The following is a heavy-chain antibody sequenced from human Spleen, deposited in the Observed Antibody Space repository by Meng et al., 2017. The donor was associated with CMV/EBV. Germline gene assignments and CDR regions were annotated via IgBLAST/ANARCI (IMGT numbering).Heavy chain of an antibody. CDR3: ARPMVGGTVVFDY. J-gene: IGHJ4*02. Sequence: CKASGYTFTGYYMHWVRQAPGQGLEGMGWINPNSGGTNYAQKFQGRVTMTRYTSISTAYMELSRLRSDDTAVYYCARPMVGGTVVFDYWGQGTLVTVSS. CDR1: GYTFTGYY. V-gene: IGHV1-2*02. D-gene: IGHD3-10*02. CDR2: INPNSGGT.